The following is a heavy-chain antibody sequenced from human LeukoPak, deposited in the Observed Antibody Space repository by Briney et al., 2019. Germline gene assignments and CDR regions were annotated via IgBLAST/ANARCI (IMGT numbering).Heavy chain of an antibody. CDR1: GFTFSSYA. V-gene: IGHV3-30*04. D-gene: IGHD1-1*01. Sequence: GGSLRLSCAASGFTFSSYAIHWVRQAPGKGLEGVAVISYDGSNKYYADSVKGRFTISRDNSKNTLYLQMNSLRAEDTAVYYCARSGYNWNDVIFFDYWGQGTLVTVSS. CDR2: ISYDGSNK. CDR3: ARSGYNWNDVIFFDY. J-gene: IGHJ4*02.